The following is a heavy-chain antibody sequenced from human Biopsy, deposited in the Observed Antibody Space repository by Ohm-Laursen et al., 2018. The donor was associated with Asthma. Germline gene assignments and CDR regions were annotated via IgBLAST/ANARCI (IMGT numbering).Heavy chain of an antibody. V-gene: IGHV3-7*01. Sequence: SLRLSCAAPGFSFSNYGMHWVRQAPGKGLQWLAFIKPDGSQTYYADSVEGRFSISSDNSKNSLYLQMSSLRGEDTAIYYCATLSWYASQYWGQGTLVTVPS. CDR1: GFSFSNYG. D-gene: IGHD2-2*01. CDR3: ATLSWYASQY. CDR2: IKPDGSQT. J-gene: IGHJ4*02.